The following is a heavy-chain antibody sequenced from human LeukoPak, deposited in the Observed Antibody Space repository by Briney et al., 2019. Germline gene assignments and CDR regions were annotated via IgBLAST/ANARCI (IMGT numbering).Heavy chain of an antibody. D-gene: IGHD4-23*01. J-gene: IGHJ4*02. Sequence: GGSLRLSCAASGFTFSSYGMHWVRQAPGKGLEWVAVISYDGSNKYYADSVKGRFTTSRDNSKNTLYLQMNSLRAEDTAVYYCASEGNSGGGAYWGQGTLVTVSS. CDR3: ASEGNSGGGAY. CDR2: ISYDGSNK. CDR1: GFTFSSYG. V-gene: IGHV3-30*03.